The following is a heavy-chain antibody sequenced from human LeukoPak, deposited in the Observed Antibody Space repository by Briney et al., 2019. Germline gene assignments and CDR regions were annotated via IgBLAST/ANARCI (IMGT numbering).Heavy chain of an antibody. V-gene: IGHV3-23*01. CDR1: RFTFSSYS. CDR3: TKGARELDF. Sequence: PGGSLRLSCAASRFTFSSYSMGWVRQAPGKGLEWASAITDSGGDTFYADSVKGRFTISRDNSKNTLYLQMNTLRAEDTAVCYCTKGARELDFWGQGALVTASS. D-gene: IGHD1-1*01. CDR2: ITDSGGDT. J-gene: IGHJ4*02.